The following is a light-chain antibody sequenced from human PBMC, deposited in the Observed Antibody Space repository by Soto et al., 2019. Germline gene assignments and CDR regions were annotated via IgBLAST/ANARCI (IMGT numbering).Light chain of an antibody. Sequence: DIQMTQSPSSLSASIGDRVTISCRASQGISNDLAWYQQKPGKVPYLLIYAASTSHSGVPSRFRGSGYGTDFTRTISSLQPEDVATYYCHKYHSAPRTFGTGTKVDIK. CDR2: AAS. CDR3: HKYHSAPRT. J-gene: IGKJ1*01. CDR1: QGISND. V-gene: IGKV1-27*01.